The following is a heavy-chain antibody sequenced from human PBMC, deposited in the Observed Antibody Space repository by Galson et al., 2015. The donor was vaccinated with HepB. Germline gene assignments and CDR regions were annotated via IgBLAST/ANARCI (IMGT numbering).Heavy chain of an antibody. J-gene: IGHJ4*02. Sequence: SVKVSCKVSVYTLTELSMHWVRQAPGKGLEWMGAFAPEHGETIYAQKFQGRVTMTEDSSTDTSYMELTSLISEDTAVYYCAAGVRYNNVPFEFWGQGTLVTVSS. CDR1: VYTLTELS. CDR3: AAGVRYNNVPFEF. CDR2: FAPEHGET. V-gene: IGHV1-24*01. D-gene: IGHD1-1*01.